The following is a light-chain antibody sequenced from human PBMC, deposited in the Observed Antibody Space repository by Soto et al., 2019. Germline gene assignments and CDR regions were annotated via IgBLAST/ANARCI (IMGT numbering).Light chain of an antibody. J-gene: IGKJ4*01. CDR2: AAS. Sequence: DTQLTQSPSFLSASVGDRVTIACRASQDVSRSVGWYQQKPGTAPKLLISAASTLNSGVPSRFSGSGSGTDFTLTISSLQTEDFATYYCQQLWTYPLTFGGGTKVDIK. CDR1: QDVSRS. V-gene: IGKV1-9*01. CDR3: QQLWTYPLT.